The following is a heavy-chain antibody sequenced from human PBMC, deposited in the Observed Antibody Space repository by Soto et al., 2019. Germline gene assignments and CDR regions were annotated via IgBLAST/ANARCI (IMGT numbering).Heavy chain of an antibody. Sequence: SGPTLVNPTQTLTLTCTFSGFSLSTSGMCVSWIRQPPGKALEWLALIDWDDDKYYSTSLKTRLTISKDTSKNQVVLTMTNMDPVDTATYYCARARAGAGINPLDYWGQGTLVTVSS. CDR3: ARARAGAGINPLDY. CDR2: IDWDDDK. CDR1: GFSLSTSGMC. V-gene: IGHV2-70*01. D-gene: IGHD6-13*01. J-gene: IGHJ4*02.